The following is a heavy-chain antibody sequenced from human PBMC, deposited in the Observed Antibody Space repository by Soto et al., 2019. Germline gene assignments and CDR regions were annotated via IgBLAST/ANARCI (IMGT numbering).Heavy chain of an antibody. V-gene: IGHV5-51*01. CDR3: ARLLRDFWSGPPLDYYYGMDV. Sequence: PGDSLKLSSKGSGYSFTSYWIVWVRQMPGKGLEWMGISYPGDSDTRYSPSFQGQVTISADKSISTAYLQWSSLKASDTAMYYCARLLRDFWSGPPLDYYYGMDVWGQGTTVTVSS. CDR1: GYSFTSYW. D-gene: IGHD3-3*01. CDR2: SYPGDSDT. J-gene: IGHJ6*02.